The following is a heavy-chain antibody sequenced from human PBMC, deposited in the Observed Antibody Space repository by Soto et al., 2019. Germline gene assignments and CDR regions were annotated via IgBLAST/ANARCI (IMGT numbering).Heavy chain of an antibody. J-gene: IGHJ4*02. CDR2: VSGGSGTT. CDR1: GFSFSTYG. V-gene: IGHV3-23*01. CDR3: AKWNGYGDH. Sequence: EVQLLESGGGLVQPGGSLRLSGALSGFSFSTYGVTWVRQAPGKGLEWVSGVSGGSGTTHYADSVKGRFTITGDTSKNTVYLQMNSLRVEDTAVYYCAKWNGYGDHWGQGTLVTVSS. D-gene: IGHD1-1*01.